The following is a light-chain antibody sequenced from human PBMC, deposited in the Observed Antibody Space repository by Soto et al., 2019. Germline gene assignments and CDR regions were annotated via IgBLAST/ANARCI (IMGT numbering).Light chain of an antibody. CDR2: LSSDGSH. Sequence: QLVLTQSPSASASLGASVKLTCTLSSGHSSYAIAWHQQQPEKGPLYLMKLSSDGSHSKGDGIPDRFSGSSSGAERYLTISSLQSEDEADYYCQTWDTGARVVFGGGTQLTVL. CDR1: SGHSSYA. V-gene: IGLV4-69*01. J-gene: IGLJ2*01. CDR3: QTWDTGARVV.